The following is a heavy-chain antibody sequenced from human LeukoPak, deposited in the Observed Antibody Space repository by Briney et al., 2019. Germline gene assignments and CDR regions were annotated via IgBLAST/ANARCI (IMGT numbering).Heavy chain of an antibody. V-gene: IGHV3-21*01. Sequence: GGSLRLSCAASGFTFSSYGMNWVRQAPGKGLEWVSSISSSSSYIYYADSVKGRFTISRDNAKNSLYLQMNSLRAEDTAVYYCARDGSSGYDAFDIWGQGTMVTVSS. CDR3: ARDGSSGYDAFDI. D-gene: IGHD6-19*01. CDR2: ISSSSSYI. J-gene: IGHJ3*02. CDR1: GFTFSSYG.